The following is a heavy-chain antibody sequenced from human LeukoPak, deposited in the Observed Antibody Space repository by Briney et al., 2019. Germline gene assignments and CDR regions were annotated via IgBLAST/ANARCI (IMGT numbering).Heavy chain of an antibody. CDR1: GGSFSGYY. CDR3: ARRRVPAAIWDIRETTRFDP. Sequence: SETLSLTCADGGSFSGYYWSWIRQPPGKGLEWIGEINHSGSTNYNPTLTSRVTISVYASKNQFSLKLSSVTAADTAVYYCARRRVPAAIWDIRETTRFDPWRQATLVTVSS. V-gene: IGHV4-34*01. CDR2: INHSGST. J-gene: IGHJ5*02. D-gene: IGHD2-2*01.